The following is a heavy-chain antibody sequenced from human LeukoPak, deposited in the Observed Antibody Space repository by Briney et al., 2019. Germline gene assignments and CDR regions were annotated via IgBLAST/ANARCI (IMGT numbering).Heavy chain of an antibody. J-gene: IGHJ6*03. CDR1: GFTFSSYA. Sequence: RTGGSLRLSCAASGFTFSSYAMHWVRQAPGKGLEWVAVISYDGSNKYYADSVKGRFSISRDNFKNTLYLQMNSLRAEDTAVYYCARAISGSTSNCYYMDVWGKGTTVTVSS. V-gene: IGHV3-30-3*01. CDR3: ARAISGSTSNCYYMDV. CDR2: ISYDGSNK. D-gene: IGHD1-26*01.